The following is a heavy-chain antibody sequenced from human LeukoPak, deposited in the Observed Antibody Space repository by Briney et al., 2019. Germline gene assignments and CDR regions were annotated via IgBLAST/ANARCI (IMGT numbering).Heavy chain of an antibody. V-gene: IGHV3-21*01. CDR1: GFTFSSCS. D-gene: IGHD2-21*02. CDR3: ARETYCGGDCYVQYYFDY. CDR2: ISSSSSYI. Sequence: GGSLRLSCAASGFTFSSCSMNWVRQAPGKGLEWVSSISSSSSYIYYADSVKGRFTISRDNAKNSLYLQVNSLRAEDTAVYYCARETYCGGDCYVQYYFDYWGQGTLVTVSS. J-gene: IGHJ4*02.